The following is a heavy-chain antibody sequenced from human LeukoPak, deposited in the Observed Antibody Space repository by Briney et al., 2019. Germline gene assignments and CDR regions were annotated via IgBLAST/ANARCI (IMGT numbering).Heavy chain of an antibody. Sequence: SETLSLSCAVSGGSISSSNWWSWVRQPPGKGLEWIGEIYHSGSTNYNPSLKSRVTISVDKSKNQFSLKLSSVTAADTAVYYCARGYYYDSSGYVYWGQGTLVTVSS. J-gene: IGHJ4*02. V-gene: IGHV4-4*02. CDR1: GGSISSSNW. CDR2: IYHSGST. CDR3: ARGYYYDSSGYVY. D-gene: IGHD3-22*01.